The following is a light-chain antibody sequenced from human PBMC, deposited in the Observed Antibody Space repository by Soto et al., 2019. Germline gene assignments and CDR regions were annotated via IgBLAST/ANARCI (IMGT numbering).Light chain of an antibody. CDR3: QQYNNWPRIT. V-gene: IGKV1-5*01. Sequence: DIQLTQCPSTLPSSVVYIVPITYGGSQSISNWLAWYQQKPGTAPKVLIYHASNLQSGVPSRFSGSGSGTEFTLTISSLQSEDFAIYYCQQYNNWPRITFGQGTRLEIK. CDR2: HAS. J-gene: IGKJ5*01. CDR1: QSISNW.